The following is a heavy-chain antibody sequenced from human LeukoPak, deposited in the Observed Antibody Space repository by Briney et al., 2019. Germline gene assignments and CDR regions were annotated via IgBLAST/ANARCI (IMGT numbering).Heavy chain of an antibody. D-gene: IGHD3-22*01. V-gene: IGHV3-73*01. CDR2: IRSKANSYAT. J-gene: IGHJ4*02. Sequence: GGPLKFSWAASGFTFSGSAMHWVRQASGKGREGVGRIRSKANSYATAYAASVKGRFTISRDDSKNTAYLQMNSLKTEDTAVYYCAKVITMIVVVSAFDYWGQGTLVTVSS. CDR3: AKVITMIVVVSAFDY. CDR1: GFTFSGSA.